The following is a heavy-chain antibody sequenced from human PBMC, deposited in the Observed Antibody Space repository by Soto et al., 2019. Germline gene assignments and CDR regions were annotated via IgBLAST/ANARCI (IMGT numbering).Heavy chain of an antibody. CDR2: IIPILGIA. Sequence: QVQLVQSGAEVKKPGSSVKVSCKASGGTFSSYTISWVRQAPGQGLEWMGRIIPILGIANYAQKFQGRVTITADQSTSTAYMELSSLRSEDKAVYYCARDSGYCSGGSCKIEGPIDYWGQGTLVTVSS. CDR3: ARDSGYCSGGSCKIEGPIDY. J-gene: IGHJ4*02. V-gene: IGHV1-69*08. D-gene: IGHD2-15*01. CDR1: GGTFSSYT.